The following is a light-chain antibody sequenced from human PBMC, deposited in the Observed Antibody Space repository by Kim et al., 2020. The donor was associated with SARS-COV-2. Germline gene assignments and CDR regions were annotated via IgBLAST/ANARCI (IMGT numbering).Light chain of an antibody. J-gene: IGKJ4*01. Sequence: VGDRVTITCQASQDISNYLNWYQQKPGKAPKLLIYDASNLETGVPSRFSGSGSGTDFTFTISSLQPEDIATYYCQQYDNLPRGLTFGGGTKVEIK. CDR2: DAS. CDR1: QDISNY. V-gene: IGKV1-33*01. CDR3: QQYDNLPRGLT.